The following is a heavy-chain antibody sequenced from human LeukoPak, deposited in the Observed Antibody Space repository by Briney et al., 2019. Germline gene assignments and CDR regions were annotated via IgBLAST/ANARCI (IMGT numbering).Heavy chain of an antibody. Sequence: PGGSLRLSCAASGFTFNTYWMHWVRQPLGKGLVWVSRINPDGSTTNYADSVKGRFTISRDNAKNTLYLQMNSLTVEDTAVYYCVRIATVTTPDYWGQGTLVTVSS. V-gene: IGHV3-74*01. CDR3: VRIATVTTPDY. J-gene: IGHJ4*02. CDR2: INPDGSTT. CDR1: GFTFNTYW. D-gene: IGHD4-17*01.